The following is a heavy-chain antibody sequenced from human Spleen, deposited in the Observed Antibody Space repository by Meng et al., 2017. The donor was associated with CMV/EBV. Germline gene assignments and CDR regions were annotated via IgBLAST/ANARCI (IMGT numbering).Heavy chain of an antibody. CDR1: GGSTSSSSFW. D-gene: IGHD1-26*01. J-gene: IGHJ4*01. V-gene: IGHV4-39*07. CDR2: IYYSEST. CDR3: YMELSRLKSDDTAVYYCALTSGTYEDF. Sequence: SETLSLTCSVSGGSTSSSSFWWGWVRQPPGKGLEWIGSIYYSESTYSNPSLKSRVTISVDMSRNQFSLKLTSVTAADTSMRTVYMELSRLKSDDTAVYYCALTSGTYEDFWGQGTLVTVSS.